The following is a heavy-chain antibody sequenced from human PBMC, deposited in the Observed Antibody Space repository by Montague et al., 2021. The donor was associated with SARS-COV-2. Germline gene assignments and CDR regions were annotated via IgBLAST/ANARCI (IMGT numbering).Heavy chain of an antibody. J-gene: IGHJ6*02. D-gene: IGHD4-11*01. CDR2: IYYGGST. Sequence: SETLSLTRTVSGGSISSSSSDWGWIRQPPGKGLEWIGSIYYGGSTYYXPSLKSRVTISVDTSKNQFSLKLSSVTAADTAVYYCARHASYDYSKDLYYYYYYGMDVWGQGTTVTVSS. V-gene: IGHV4-39*01. CDR3: ARHASYDYSKDLYYYYYYGMDV. CDR1: GGSISSSSSD.